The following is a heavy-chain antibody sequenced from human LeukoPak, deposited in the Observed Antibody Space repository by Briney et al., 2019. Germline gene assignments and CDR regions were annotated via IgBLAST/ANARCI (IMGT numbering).Heavy chain of an antibody. D-gene: IGHD6-13*01. CDR3: AKGAYSSSWYLFDY. Sequence: PGGSLRLSCAASGFTFSDYYMSWVRQDPRKGLEWVSAISGSGTTTYYADSVKGRFTISRDNSKNTLYLQMNSLRAEDTAVYYCAKGAYSSSWYLFDYWGQGTLVTVSS. CDR1: GFTFSDYY. V-gene: IGHV3-23*01. CDR2: ISGSGTTT. J-gene: IGHJ4*02.